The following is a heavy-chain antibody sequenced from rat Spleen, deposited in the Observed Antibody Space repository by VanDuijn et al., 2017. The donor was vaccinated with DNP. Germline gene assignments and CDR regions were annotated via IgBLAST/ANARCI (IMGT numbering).Heavy chain of an antibody. CDR2: ITNSGSDT. CDR3: ARRGAATEGFAY. V-gene: IGHV5S23*01. D-gene: IGHD1-2*01. J-gene: IGHJ3*01. Sequence: EVQLVESGGGLVQPGRSLKLSCAASGLTFSNYAMAWVRQAPTKGLEWVASITNSGSDTKYRDSVQGRFTVSRDNAKSSLYLQMDSLRSEDKATYYCARRGAATEGFAYWGQGTLVTVSS. CDR1: GLTFSNYA.